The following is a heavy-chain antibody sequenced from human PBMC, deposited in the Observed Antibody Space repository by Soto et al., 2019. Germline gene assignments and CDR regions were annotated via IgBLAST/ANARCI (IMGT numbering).Heavy chain of an antibody. CDR1: GFSLSTSGVG. CDR2: IYWDDDK. Sequence: SGPTLVKPTQTLTLTCTFSGFSLSTSGVGVGWIRQPPGKALEWLALIYWDDDKRYSPSLKSRLTITKDTSKNQVVLTMTNMDPVDTATYYCAHRRVTMVRGVINYFDYWGQGTLVTVSS. V-gene: IGHV2-5*02. D-gene: IGHD3-10*01. J-gene: IGHJ4*02. CDR3: AHRRVTMVRGVINYFDY.